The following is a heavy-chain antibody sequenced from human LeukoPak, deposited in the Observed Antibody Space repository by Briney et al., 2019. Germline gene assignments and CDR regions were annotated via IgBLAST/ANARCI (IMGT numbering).Heavy chain of an antibody. V-gene: IGHV3-66*01. CDR1: GFTVSSNY. CDR3: ARAVVYGDYFDY. Sequence: GGSLRLSCAASGFTVSSNYMSWVRQAPGKGLEWVSVIYSGGSTYYADSVKGRFTISRDNSKNTLYLQMGSLRAEDMAVYYCARAVVYGDYFDYWGQGTLVTVSS. D-gene: IGHD4-17*01. CDR2: IYSGGST. J-gene: IGHJ4*02.